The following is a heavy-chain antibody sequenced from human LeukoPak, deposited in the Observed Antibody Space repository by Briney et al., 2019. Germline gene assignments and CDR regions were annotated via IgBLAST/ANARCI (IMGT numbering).Heavy chain of an antibody. CDR2: ISGSGGST. V-gene: IGHV3-23*01. CDR3: AKCVFASSSWYTFDY. J-gene: IGHJ4*02. D-gene: IGHD6-13*01. Sequence: GGSLRLSCAASGFTFSSYAMSWVRQAPGKGLEWVSAISGSGGSTYYADSVKGRFTISRDNSKNTLYLQMNSLRAEDTAVYYCAKCVFASSSWYTFDYWGQGTLVTVSS. CDR1: GFTFSSYA.